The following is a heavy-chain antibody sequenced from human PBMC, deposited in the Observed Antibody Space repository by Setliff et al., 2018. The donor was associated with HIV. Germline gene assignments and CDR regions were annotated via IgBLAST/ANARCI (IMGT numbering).Heavy chain of an antibody. Sequence: EASVKVSCKASGYSFLSYDISWVRQATGQGLEWMGWMNPDTGYTGFAQKFQGRVTMTRNTSTRTAYMELNNLRVEDTAIYYCAISRGVSSILTDHYFYNWGQGTLVTVSS. CDR1: GYSFLSYD. CDR2: MNPDTGYT. D-gene: IGHD3-9*01. V-gene: IGHV1-8*01. J-gene: IGHJ4*02. CDR3: AISRGVSSILTDHYFYN.